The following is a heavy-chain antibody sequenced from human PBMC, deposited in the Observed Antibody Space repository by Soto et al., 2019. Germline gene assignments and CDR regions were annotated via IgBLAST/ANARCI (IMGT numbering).Heavy chain of an antibody. Sequence: EVQLLESGGGLVQPGGSLRLSCAASGFTFSSYAMSWVRQAPGKGLEWVSAISGSGGSTYYADSVKGRFTISRDNYKNTLYLQMNCLRAEDTAVYYCAKGRGYCSSTSCYVGSDYWGQGTLVTVSS. CDR3: AKGRGYCSSTSCYVGSDY. CDR1: GFTFSSYA. D-gene: IGHD2-2*01. CDR2: ISGSGGST. V-gene: IGHV3-23*01. J-gene: IGHJ4*02.